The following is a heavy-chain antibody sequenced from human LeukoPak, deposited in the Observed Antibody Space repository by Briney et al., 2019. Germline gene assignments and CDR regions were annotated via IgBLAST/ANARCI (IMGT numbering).Heavy chain of an antibody. CDR2: IYSSGST. J-gene: IGHJ5*02. D-gene: IGHD3-10*01. CDR1: GGSISSGSYY. CDR3: ARAASAYYYGSGSHWFDP. V-gene: IGHV4-61*02. Sequence: SETLSLTCTVSGGSISSGSYYWSWIRQPAGKGLEWIGRIYSSGSTNYNPSLKSRVTISVDTSKNQFSLKLSSVTAADTAVYYCARAASAYYYGSGSHWFDPWGQGTLVTVSS.